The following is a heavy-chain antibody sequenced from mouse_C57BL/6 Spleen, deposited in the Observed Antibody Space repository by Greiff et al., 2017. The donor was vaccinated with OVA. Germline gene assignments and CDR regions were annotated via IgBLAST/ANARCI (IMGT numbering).Heavy chain of an antibody. J-gene: IGHJ2*01. Sequence: QVQLQQSGPELVKPGASVQLSCKASGYTFTSYDINWVKQRPGQGLEWIGWISPRDGSTKYNEKFKGKATLTVDTSSSTAYMELHSLTSEDSAVYFCARRGAQATRDYWGQGTTLTVSS. CDR1: GYTFTSYD. V-gene: IGHV1-85*01. D-gene: IGHD3-2*02. CDR2: ISPRDGST. CDR3: ARRGAQATRDY.